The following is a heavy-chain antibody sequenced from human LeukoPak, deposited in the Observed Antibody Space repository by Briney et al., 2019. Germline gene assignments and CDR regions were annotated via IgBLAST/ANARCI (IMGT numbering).Heavy chain of an antibody. D-gene: IGHD4-17*01. Sequence: SETLSLTCSVSGYSISSGYYWVWIRRPPGKGLEWIGSYYHSGTTFYNPSLKSRVTISVDTSKNQFSLKVSSVTAADTAVYYCARQMRLRDYFDYWGQGILVTVSS. CDR1: GYSISSGYY. CDR2: YYHSGTT. V-gene: IGHV4-38-2*02. J-gene: IGHJ4*02. CDR3: ARQMRLRDYFDY.